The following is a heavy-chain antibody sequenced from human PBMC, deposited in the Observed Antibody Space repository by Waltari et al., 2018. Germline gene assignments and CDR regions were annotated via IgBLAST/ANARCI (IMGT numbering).Heavy chain of an antibody. CDR2: ISGSGGST. CDR3: AKDRPYDFWSGYYTDYYYGMDV. J-gene: IGHJ6*02. Sequence: EVQLLESGGGLVQPGGSLRLSCAASGFTFSSYAMSWVRQAPGKGLEWVSAISGSGGSTYYADSLKGRFTISRDNSKNTLYLQMNSLRAEYTAVYYCAKDRPYDFWSGYYTDYYYGMDVWGQGTTVTVSS. V-gene: IGHV3-23*01. D-gene: IGHD3-3*01. CDR1: GFTFSSYA.